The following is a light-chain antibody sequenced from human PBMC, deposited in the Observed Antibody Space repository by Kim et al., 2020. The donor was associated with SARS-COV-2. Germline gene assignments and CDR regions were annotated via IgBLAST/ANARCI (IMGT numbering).Light chain of an antibody. Sequence: PGQKVTMSCSGSSSNIGNNYVSWYQTIPGTAPKLLIYDNNKRPSGIPDRFSGSKSGTSATLGITGLQTGDEADYYCGTWDSSLSAVFGGGTKLTVL. CDR1: SSNIGNNY. J-gene: IGLJ3*02. V-gene: IGLV1-51*01. CDR3: GTWDSSLSAV. CDR2: DNN.